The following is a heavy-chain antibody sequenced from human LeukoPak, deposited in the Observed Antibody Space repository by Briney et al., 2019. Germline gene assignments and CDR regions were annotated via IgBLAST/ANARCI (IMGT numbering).Heavy chain of an antibody. CDR1: GFTFSNYA. V-gene: IGHV3-23*01. Sequence: GGSLRLSCAASGFTFSNYAMTWVRQAPGKGLEWVSVISGSGGSTYYADSVKGRFSISRDNSKSTLYLQMNSLRAEDTAVYYCAKDYSGSYYYFDYWGQGTLVTVSS. CDR3: AKDYSGSYYYFDY. CDR2: ISGSGGST. J-gene: IGHJ4*02. D-gene: IGHD1-26*01.